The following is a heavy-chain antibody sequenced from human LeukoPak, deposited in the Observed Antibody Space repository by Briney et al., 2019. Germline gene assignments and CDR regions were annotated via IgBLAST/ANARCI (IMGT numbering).Heavy chain of an antibody. CDR2: IYYSGST. V-gene: IGHV4-39*01. D-gene: IGHD1-26*01. Sequence: SETLSLTCTVSGGSISSSSYYWGWIRQPPGKGLEWIGSIYYSGSTYYNPSLKSRVTISVDTSKNQFSLKLSSVTAADTAVYYCARQKAWGSGSYYGWFDPWGQGTLVTVSS. CDR3: ARQKAWGSGSYYGWFDP. J-gene: IGHJ5*02. CDR1: GGSISSSSYY.